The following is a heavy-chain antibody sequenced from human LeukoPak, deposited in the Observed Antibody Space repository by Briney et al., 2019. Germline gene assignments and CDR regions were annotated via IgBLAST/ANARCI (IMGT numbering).Heavy chain of an antibody. J-gene: IGHJ4*02. CDR1: GGSIRRSSYY. Sequence: KPSETLSLTCTVSGGSIRRSSYYWGWIRQPPGKGLEWIGSIFYSGSTYYNPSLKSRVTISVDTSKNQFSLKLSSVTAADTAVYYCARQHPIYDSSGYDDYWGQGTLVTVSS. CDR2: IFYSGST. D-gene: IGHD3-22*01. V-gene: IGHV4-39*01. CDR3: ARQHPIYDSSGYDDY.